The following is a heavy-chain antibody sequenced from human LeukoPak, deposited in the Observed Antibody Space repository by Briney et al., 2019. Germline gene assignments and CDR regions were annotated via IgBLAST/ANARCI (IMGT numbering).Heavy chain of an antibody. Sequence: ASVKVSCKASGYTFTGYYMHWVRQAPGQGLEWMGWINPNSGGTNFAQRFQGRVTMTRDTSISTAYMELSRLRSDDTAVYYCARDWGAVAGDFDYWGQGTLVTVSS. CDR1: GYTFTGYY. J-gene: IGHJ4*02. CDR2: INPNSGGT. D-gene: IGHD6-19*01. V-gene: IGHV1-2*02. CDR3: ARDWGAVAGDFDY.